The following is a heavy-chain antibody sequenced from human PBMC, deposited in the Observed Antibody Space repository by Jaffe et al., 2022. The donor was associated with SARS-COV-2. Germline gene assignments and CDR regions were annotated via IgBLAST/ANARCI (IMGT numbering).Heavy chain of an antibody. CDR2: IYYSGST. CDR1: GGSISSYY. Sequence: QVQLQESGPGLVKPSETLSLTCTVSGGSISSYYWSWIRQPPGKGLEWIGYIYYSGSTNYNPSLKSRVTISVDTSKNQFSLKLSSVTAADTAVYYCARVPPFEYSSPLSYYYYGMDVWGQGTTVTVSS. D-gene: IGHD6-6*01. J-gene: IGHJ6*02. CDR3: ARVPPFEYSSPLSYYYYGMDV. V-gene: IGHV4-59*01.